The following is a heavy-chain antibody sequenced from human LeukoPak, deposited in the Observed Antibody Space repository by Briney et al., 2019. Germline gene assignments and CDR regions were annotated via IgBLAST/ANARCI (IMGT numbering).Heavy chain of an antibody. Sequence: ASVNVSCKASGYTFTSYGISWVRQAPGQGLEWMGWISAYNGNTNYAQKLQGRVTMTTDTSTSTAYMELRSLRSDDTAVYYCARTYDSSGYYATFGYWGQGTLVTVSS. V-gene: IGHV1-18*01. CDR1: GYTFTSYG. CDR3: ARTYDSSGYYATFGY. J-gene: IGHJ4*02. D-gene: IGHD3-22*01. CDR2: ISAYNGNT.